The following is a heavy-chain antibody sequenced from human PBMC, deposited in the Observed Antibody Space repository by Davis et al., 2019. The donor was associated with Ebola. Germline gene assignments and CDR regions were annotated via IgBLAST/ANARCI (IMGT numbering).Heavy chain of an antibody. V-gene: IGHV4-4*02. CDR2: IYHSGTT. Sequence: GSLRLSCDVSGGSISTNNWWSWVRQPPGKDLEWIGEIYHSGTTSYNPSLMSRVTISVDRSKNQFSLKLSSVTAADTAVYYCARLARTALIDYHYFDIWGRGTLVTVSS. CDR1: GGSISTNNW. CDR3: ARLARTALIDYHYFDI. D-gene: IGHD2-21*02. J-gene: IGHJ2*01.